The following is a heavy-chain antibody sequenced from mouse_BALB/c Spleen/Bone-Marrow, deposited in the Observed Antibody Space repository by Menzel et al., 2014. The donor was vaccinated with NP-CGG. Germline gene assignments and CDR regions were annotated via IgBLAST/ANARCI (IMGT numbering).Heavy chain of an antibody. V-gene: IGHV5-6-3*01. Sequence: EVQLVESGGGLVQPGGSLKLSCAASGFTFSSYGMSWVRQTPDKRLELVATINSNGGSTYYPDSVKGRSTISRDNAKNTLYLQMSSLKSEDTAMYYCARDYYGSSYAMDYWGQGTSVTVSS. J-gene: IGHJ4*01. D-gene: IGHD1-1*01. CDR1: GFTFSSYG. CDR3: ARDYYGSSYAMDY. CDR2: INSNGGST.